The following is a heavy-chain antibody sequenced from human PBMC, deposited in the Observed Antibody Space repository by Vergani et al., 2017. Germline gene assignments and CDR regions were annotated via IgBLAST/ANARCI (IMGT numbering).Heavy chain of an antibody. J-gene: IGHJ4*02. CDR2: IIPIFGTA. D-gene: IGHD3-10*01. CDR3: AREIRAHNYYGSGVPFDY. Sequence: QVQLVQSGAEVKKPGSSVKVSCKASGGTFSSYAISWVRQAPGQGLEWMGGIIPIFGTANYAQKFQGRVTITADESPSTAYMELSSLRSEDTAVYYCAREIRAHNYYGSGVPFDYWGQGTLVTVSS. CDR1: GGTFSSYA. V-gene: IGHV1-69*01.